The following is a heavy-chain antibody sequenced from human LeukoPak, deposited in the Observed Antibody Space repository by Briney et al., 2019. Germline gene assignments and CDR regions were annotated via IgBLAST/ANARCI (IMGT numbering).Heavy chain of an antibody. Sequence: GGSLRLSCAASGFTFSSYGMHWVRQAPGKGLEWVAFIRYDGSNKYYADSVKGRFTISRDNSKNTLYLQMNSLRAEDTAVYYCARAPKQWLVNWYFDLWGRGTLVTVSS. D-gene: IGHD6-19*01. V-gene: IGHV3-30*02. CDR3: ARAPKQWLVNWYFDL. CDR2: IRYDGSNK. J-gene: IGHJ2*01. CDR1: GFTFSSYG.